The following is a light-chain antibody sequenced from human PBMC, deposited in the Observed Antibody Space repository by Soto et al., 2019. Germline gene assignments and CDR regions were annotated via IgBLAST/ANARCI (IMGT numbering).Light chain of an antibody. J-gene: IGKJ4*01. CDR3: QQSYSTPPLS. CDR2: SAS. CDR1: QSITRY. Sequence: DIQVTQSPSSLSASVGDRVTITCRTSQSITRYLNWYQQKPGKAPKLLIYSASTLQSGVPSRFSGSGSGTVFTLPISSLQPEDFATYYCQQSYSTPPLSFGGGTKVEIK. V-gene: IGKV1-39*01.